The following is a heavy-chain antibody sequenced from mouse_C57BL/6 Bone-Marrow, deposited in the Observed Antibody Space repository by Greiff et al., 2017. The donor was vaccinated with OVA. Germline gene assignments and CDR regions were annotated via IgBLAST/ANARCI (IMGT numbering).Heavy chain of an antibody. D-gene: IGHD1-1*01. V-gene: IGHV6-3*01. CDR3: TVDYGSSYDY. CDR1: GFTFSNYW. Sequence: EVKLVESGGGLVQPGGSMKLSCVASGFTFSNYWMNWVRQSPETGLEWVAQIRLKSDNYATHYAESVKGRFTISRDDSKSSVYLQMNNLRAEDTGIYYCTVDYGSSYDYWGQGTTLTVSS. J-gene: IGHJ2*01. CDR2: IRLKSDNYAT.